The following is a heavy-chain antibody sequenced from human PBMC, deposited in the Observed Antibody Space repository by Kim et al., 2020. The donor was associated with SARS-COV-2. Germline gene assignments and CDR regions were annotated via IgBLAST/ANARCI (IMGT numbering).Heavy chain of an antibody. CDR3: ARQKSYYDSSGKKPIYYFDY. V-gene: IGHV4-39*01. CDR2: IYYSGST. Sequence: SETLSLTCTVSGGSISSSSYYWGWIRQPPGKGLEWIGSIYYSGSTYYNPSLKSRVTISVDTSKNQFSLKLSSVTAADTAVYYCARQKSYYDSSGKKPIYYFDYWGQGTLVTVSS. D-gene: IGHD3-22*01. J-gene: IGHJ4*02. CDR1: GGSISSSSYY.